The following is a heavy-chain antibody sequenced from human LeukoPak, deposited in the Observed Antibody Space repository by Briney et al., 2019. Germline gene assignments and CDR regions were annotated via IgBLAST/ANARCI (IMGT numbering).Heavy chain of an antibody. V-gene: IGHV4-39*07. J-gene: IGHJ4*02. Sequence: SETLSLTCTVSGGSISSSSYYWAWIRQPPGKGLEWIGSIYYSGSTYYNPSLKSRVTISVDTSKNQFSLKLSSVTAADTAVYYCARDLRGGGSYYDYWGQGTLVTVSS. CDR2: IYYSGST. CDR3: ARDLRGGGSYYDY. D-gene: IGHD1-26*01. CDR1: GGSISSSSYY.